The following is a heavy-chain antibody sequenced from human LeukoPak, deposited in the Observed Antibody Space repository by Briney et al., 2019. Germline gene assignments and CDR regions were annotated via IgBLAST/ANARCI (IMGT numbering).Heavy chain of an antibody. CDR3: ASVEWFGDLTFEG. CDR2: ISSSGDST. Sequence: GRSLRLSCAASGFTFSFYAMSWVRQAPGKGLEWVSAISSSGDSTYYTDSARGRFTISRDNSNNTLFLQMNSLRADDTAVYYCASVEWFGDLTFEGWGRGTLVTVSS. V-gene: IGHV3-23*01. J-gene: IGHJ4*02. CDR1: GFTFSFYA. D-gene: IGHD3-10*01.